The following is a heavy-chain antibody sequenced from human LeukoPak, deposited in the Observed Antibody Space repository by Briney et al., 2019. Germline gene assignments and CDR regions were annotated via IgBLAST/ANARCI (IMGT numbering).Heavy chain of an antibody. V-gene: IGHV4-38-2*02. CDR2: IYHSGST. Sequence: SETLSLTCTVSGYSISSGYYWGWIRQPPGKGLEWIGSIYHSGSTYYNPSLKSRVTISVDTSKNQFSLKLSSVTAADTAVYYCARRAERTVTTRRYYYMDVWGKGTTVTISS. J-gene: IGHJ6*03. CDR3: ARRAERTVTTRRYYYMDV. D-gene: IGHD4-17*01. CDR1: GYSISSGYY.